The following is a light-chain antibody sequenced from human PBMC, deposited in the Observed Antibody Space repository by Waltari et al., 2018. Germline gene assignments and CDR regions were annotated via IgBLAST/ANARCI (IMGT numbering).Light chain of an antibody. CDR1: QGISNN. Sequence: DVQMTQSPSSLSVSVGDRISITCRASQGISNNLAWFQQKPGKAPKSLIYDVSNLQSGAPSRFSGSGSGTDFTLTISSLQPEDFATYYCQQYNNHPFNFGPGTKVDLK. J-gene: IGKJ3*01. V-gene: IGKV1-16*01. CDR3: QQYNNHPFN. CDR2: DVS.